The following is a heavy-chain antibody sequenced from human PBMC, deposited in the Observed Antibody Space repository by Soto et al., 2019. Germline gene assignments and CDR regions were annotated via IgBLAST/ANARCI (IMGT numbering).Heavy chain of an antibody. CDR3: AKGERVLYYYYCYMDV. D-gene: IGHD1-26*01. CDR2: ISGSGGST. Sequence: EVQLLEAGGGLVQPGGSLRLSCAASGYTFSSYAMSWVRQAPGKGLEWVSAISGSGGSTYYADSVKGRFMISRDNSKNTRYLQMNSLRAEDTGVYYCAKGERVLYYYYCYMDVWGKRTTVTVSS. V-gene: IGHV3-23*01. CDR1: GYTFSSYA. J-gene: IGHJ6*03.